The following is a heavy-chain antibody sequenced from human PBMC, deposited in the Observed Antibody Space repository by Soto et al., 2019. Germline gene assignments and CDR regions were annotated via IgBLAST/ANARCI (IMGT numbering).Heavy chain of an antibody. Sequence: QVQLVQSGAEVKKPGASVKVSCKASGYTFTSYDINWMRQATGQGLEWMGWMNPNSSNTDYVQKFQGRVTMPRDTSISTAYMELSSLRSDDTPVYYCARNRRETGDFDYWGQGTLVTVSS. J-gene: IGHJ4*02. CDR3: ARNRRETGDFDY. D-gene: IGHD7-27*01. V-gene: IGHV1-8*01. CDR2: MNPNSSNT. CDR1: GYTFTSYD.